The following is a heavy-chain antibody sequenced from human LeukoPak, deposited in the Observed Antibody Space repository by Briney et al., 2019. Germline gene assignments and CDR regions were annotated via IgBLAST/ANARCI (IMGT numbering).Heavy chain of an antibody. Sequence: SETLSLTCSVSGGSISSNNCGWIRQPPGKGLEWIGTIFYDSSTYYNPSLKSRVTVFEDTSNNHFSLKLISVTAADTAVYYCARLRHYESSAKDYFDYWGQGTLVTVSS. CDR1: GGSISSNN. V-gene: IGHV4-39*02. J-gene: IGHJ4*02. CDR3: ARLRHYESSAKDYFDY. CDR2: IFYDSST. D-gene: IGHD3-22*01.